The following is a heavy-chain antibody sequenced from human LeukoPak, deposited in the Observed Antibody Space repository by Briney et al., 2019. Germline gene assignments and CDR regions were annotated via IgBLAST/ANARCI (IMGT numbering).Heavy chain of an antibody. Sequence: PSETLSLTCTVSGGSISSGGYYWSWIRQHPGKGLEWIGYIYYSGSTYYNPSLKSRVTISLDTSKNQFSLKLSSVTAADTAVYYCARVSYYDFWSGYETEPKPPPLMGYYYYMDVWGKGTTVTVSS. J-gene: IGHJ6*03. CDR2: IYYSGST. CDR3: ARVSYYDFWSGYETEPKPPPLMGYYYYMDV. D-gene: IGHD3-3*01. V-gene: IGHV4-31*03. CDR1: GGSISSGGYY.